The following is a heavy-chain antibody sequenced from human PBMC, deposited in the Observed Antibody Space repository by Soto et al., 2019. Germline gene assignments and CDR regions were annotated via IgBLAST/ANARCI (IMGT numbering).Heavy chain of an antibody. Sequence: GGSLRLSCAASGFTFSSYAMHWVRQAPGKGLEWVAVISYDGSDKYYADSVKGRFTISRDNSKNTLYLQMNSLRAEGTAVYYCARYIVVVTATYAFDIWGQGTMVTVSS. J-gene: IGHJ3*02. V-gene: IGHV3-30-3*01. CDR1: GFTFSSYA. D-gene: IGHD2-21*02. CDR3: ARYIVVVTATYAFDI. CDR2: ISYDGSDK.